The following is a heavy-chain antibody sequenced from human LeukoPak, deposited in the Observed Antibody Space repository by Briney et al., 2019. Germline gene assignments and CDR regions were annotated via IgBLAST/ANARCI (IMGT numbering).Heavy chain of an antibody. D-gene: IGHD3-16*02. J-gene: IGHJ4*02. CDR1: GGTFSSYA. V-gene: IGHV1-69*13. CDR2: IIPIFGTA. Sequence: GASVKVSFKASGGTFSSYAISWVRQAPGQGLEWMGGIIPIFGTANYAQKFQGRVTITADESTSTAYMELSSLRSEDTAVYYCARRGYDYVWGSYRAPDYWGQGTLVTVSS. CDR3: ARRGYDYVWGSYRAPDY.